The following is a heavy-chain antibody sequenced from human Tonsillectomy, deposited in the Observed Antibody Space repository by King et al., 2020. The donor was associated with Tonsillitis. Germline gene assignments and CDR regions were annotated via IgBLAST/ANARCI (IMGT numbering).Heavy chain of an antibody. J-gene: IGHJ4*02. Sequence: DVQLVESGGGLVKPGGSLRLSCAASGFTFSSYSMNWVRQAPGKGLEWVSSISSSSSHIYYADSVKGRVTISRENAKNSLYLQMNSLRAEDTAVYYCARALTPLWGWYHSSWLDYWGQGTLVTVSS. V-gene: IGHV3-21*01. CDR3: ARALTPLWGWYHSSWLDY. D-gene: IGHD6-13*01. CDR2: ISSSSSHI. CDR1: GFTFSSYS.